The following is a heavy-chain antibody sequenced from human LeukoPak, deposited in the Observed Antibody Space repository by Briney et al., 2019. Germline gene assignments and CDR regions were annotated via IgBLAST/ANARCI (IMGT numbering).Heavy chain of an antibody. CDR1: GCSISSYY. Sequence: PETLSLTCTASGCSISSYYWSWLRQPPGKGLEWIGYIYYSGSTNYNPSLKSRVTISVDTSKNQVTLKLSSVTAADTALYYCARDLYMDVWGKGTTVTVSS. CDR2: IYYSGST. J-gene: IGHJ6*03. V-gene: IGHV4-59*01. CDR3: ARDLYMDV.